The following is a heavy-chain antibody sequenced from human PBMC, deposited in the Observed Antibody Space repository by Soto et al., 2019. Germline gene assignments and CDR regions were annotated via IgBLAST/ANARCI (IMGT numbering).Heavy chain of an antibody. D-gene: IGHD6-6*01. J-gene: IGHJ5*02. CDR1: GYTFSSYG. Sequence: LSLSCAASGYTFSSYGMHWVRQAPGKGLEWVAVISYDGSNKYYADSVKGRFTISRDNSKNTLYLQMNSLRAEDTAVYYCARDGARYSSSSGWFDPWGQGTLVTVSS. CDR2: ISYDGSNK. CDR3: ARDGARYSSSSGWFDP. V-gene: IGHV3-30*03.